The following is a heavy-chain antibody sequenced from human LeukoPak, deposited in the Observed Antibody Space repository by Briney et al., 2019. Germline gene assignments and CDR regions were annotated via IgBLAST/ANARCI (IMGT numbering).Heavy chain of an antibody. CDR3: ASLDAVDTAMVFGELFDY. V-gene: IGHV3-30*04. D-gene: IGHD5-18*01. J-gene: IGHJ4*02. CDR1: GFTFSSYA. Sequence: PGGSLRLSCAASGFTFSSYAMHWVRQAPGKGLEWVAVISYDGSNKYYADSVKGRFTISRDNSKNTLYLQMNSLRAEDTAVYYCASLDAVDTAMVFGELFDYWGQGTLVTVSS. CDR2: ISYDGSNK.